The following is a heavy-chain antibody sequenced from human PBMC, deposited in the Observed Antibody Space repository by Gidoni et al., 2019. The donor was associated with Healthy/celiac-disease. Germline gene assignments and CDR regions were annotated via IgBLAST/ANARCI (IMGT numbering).Heavy chain of an antibody. Sequence: QITLQESGPTLVKPTQTLTLTCTLSGFPLSTSGVGVGWIRQPPGKALEWLALIYWDDDKRYSPSLKSRLTITKDTSKNQVVLTMTNMDPVDTATYYCAHRQGYCSSTSCLNWFDPWGQGTLVTVSS. CDR3: AHRQGYCSSTSCLNWFDP. CDR1: GFPLSTSGVG. CDR2: IYWDDDK. J-gene: IGHJ5*02. V-gene: IGHV2-5*02. D-gene: IGHD2-2*01.